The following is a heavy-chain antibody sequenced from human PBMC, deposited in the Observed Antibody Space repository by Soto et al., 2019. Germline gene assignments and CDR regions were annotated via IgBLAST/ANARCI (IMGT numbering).Heavy chain of an antibody. Sequence: SVKVSCKASGGTFSSYAISWVRQAPGQGLEWMGGIIPIFGKANYAQKFQGRVTMTRNESMSTAYTELSSLRSEDTAVYYCARGESGYCSGGSCYWFGYWGQGTLVTVSS. V-gene: IGHV1-69*05. CDR2: IIPIFGKA. CDR3: ARGESGYCSGGSCYWFGY. CDR1: GGTFSSYA. D-gene: IGHD2-15*01. J-gene: IGHJ4*02.